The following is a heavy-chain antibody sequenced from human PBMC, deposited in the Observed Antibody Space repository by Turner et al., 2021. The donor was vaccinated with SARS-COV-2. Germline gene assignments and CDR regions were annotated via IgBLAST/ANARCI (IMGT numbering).Heavy chain of an antibody. Sequence: HVQLVESGGGVVQPGRSLRLSCAASGFTFSSYGMHWVRQAPGKGLEWVAVIWYDGSNKFYADSVKGRFTISRDNSKNTLYLQMNSLRAEDTAVYYCARGGGYGAAFDYWGQGTLVTVSS. CDR2: IWYDGSNK. CDR1: GFTFSSYG. CDR3: ARGGGYGAAFDY. D-gene: IGHD5-12*01. J-gene: IGHJ4*02. V-gene: IGHV3-30*19.